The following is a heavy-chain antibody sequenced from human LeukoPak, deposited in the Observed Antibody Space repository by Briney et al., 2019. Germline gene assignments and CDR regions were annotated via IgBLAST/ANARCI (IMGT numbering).Heavy chain of an antibody. CDR1: GGSISSGDSY. V-gene: IGHV4-30-4*01. Sequence: SETLSLTCTVSGGSISSGDSYWNWIRQPPGKGLEWIGYIYHSGSTYCNPSLKSRVSISVDTSKNQFSLKLSAVTAADTAVYYCARGGGYNYYFDYWGQGTLVTVSS. CDR3: ARGGGYNYYFDY. J-gene: IGHJ4*02. CDR2: IYHSGST. D-gene: IGHD5-24*01.